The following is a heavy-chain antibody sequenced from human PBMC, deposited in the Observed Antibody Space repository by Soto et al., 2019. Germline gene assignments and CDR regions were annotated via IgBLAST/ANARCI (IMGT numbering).Heavy chain of an antibody. Sequence: GESLKISCKGSGYSFTSYWISWVRQMPGKGLEWMGRIDPSDSYTNYSPSFQGHVTISADKSISTAYLQWSSLKASDTAMYYCARRDVVVPAAKNYGMDVWGQGTTVTVSS. CDR2: IDPSDSYT. CDR1: GYSFTSYW. J-gene: IGHJ6*02. CDR3: ARRDVVVPAAKNYGMDV. D-gene: IGHD2-2*01. V-gene: IGHV5-10-1*01.